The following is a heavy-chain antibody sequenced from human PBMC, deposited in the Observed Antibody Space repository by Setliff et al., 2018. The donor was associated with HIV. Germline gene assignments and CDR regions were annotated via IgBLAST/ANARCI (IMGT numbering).Heavy chain of an antibody. CDR3: ASQFGAYDSSGYEHDAFNI. D-gene: IGHD3-22*01. CDR1: GXXFSDYY. J-gene: IGHJ3*02. Sequence: ASVKVXCKASGXXFSDYYIHWVRQAPGQGXXGMGRINPNTGGTKFAQKFQGSVTMTRDTSISTAYMELRRLRSDDTAVYYCASQFGAYDSSGYEHDAFNIWGQGTMVTVSS. CDR2: INPNTGGT. V-gene: IGHV1-2*06.